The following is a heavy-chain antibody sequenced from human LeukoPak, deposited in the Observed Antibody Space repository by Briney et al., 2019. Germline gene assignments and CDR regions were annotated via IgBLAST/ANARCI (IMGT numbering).Heavy chain of an antibody. Sequence: SETLSPTCTVSGAFISNDAWWDWVRQPPRKGLEWVAEISHSETTYYNPSLKSRVAISLDNSRNQFSLYLNSVTAADTAVYYCAKSNGYGLIDIWGQGTMVTVSS. CDR3: AKSNGYGLIDI. J-gene: IGHJ3*02. V-gene: IGHV4-4*02. CDR2: ISHSETT. D-gene: IGHD3-22*01. CDR1: GAFISNDAW.